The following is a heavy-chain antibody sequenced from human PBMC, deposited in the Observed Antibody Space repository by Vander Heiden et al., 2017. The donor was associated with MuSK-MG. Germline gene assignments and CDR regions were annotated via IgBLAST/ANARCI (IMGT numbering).Heavy chain of an antibody. V-gene: IGHV3-23*04. J-gene: IGHJ3*02. CDR1: GFTFSSYA. D-gene: IGHD3-22*01. Sequence: EVQLVESGGGLVQPGGSLRLSCAASGFTFSSYAMSWVRQAPGKGLEWVSAISGSGGSTYYADSVKGRVTISRDNSKNTLYLQMNSLRAEDTAVYYCAKKTPGADYDDSSGSFDIWGQGTMVTVSS. CDR3: AKKTPGADYDDSSGSFDI. CDR2: ISGSGGST.